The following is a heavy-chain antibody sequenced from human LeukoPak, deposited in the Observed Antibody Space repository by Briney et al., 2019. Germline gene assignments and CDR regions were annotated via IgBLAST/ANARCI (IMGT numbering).Heavy chain of an antibody. CDR2: IRSKANSYST. V-gene: IGHV3-73*01. CDR3: TRLDDYGDSIDY. J-gene: IGHJ4*02. CDR1: GFTFSGSG. D-gene: IGHD4-17*01. Sequence: GGSLRLSCAAAGFTFSGSGMHWVRQASGKGLEWVGRIRSKANSYSTANAAPVRGRFAISRDDSKNTAYLQMNSLKAEDTAVYYCTRLDDYGDSIDYWGQGTLVTVSS.